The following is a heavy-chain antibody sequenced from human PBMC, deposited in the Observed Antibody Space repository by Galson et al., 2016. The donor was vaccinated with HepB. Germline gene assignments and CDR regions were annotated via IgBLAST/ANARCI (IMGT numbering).Heavy chain of an antibody. CDR1: GGSISSRGYY. CDR3: AGYEVVSFDY. D-gene: IGHD2-15*01. Sequence: TLSLTCTVSGGSISSRGYYWSWIRQHPGKGLEWIGYIYYSGGTYYNPSLQSRLTISLDTSKNHFSLKLDSVTAADTDVYYCAGYEVVSFDYWGQGTLVTVSS. V-gene: IGHV4-31*03. CDR2: IYYSGGT. J-gene: IGHJ4*02.